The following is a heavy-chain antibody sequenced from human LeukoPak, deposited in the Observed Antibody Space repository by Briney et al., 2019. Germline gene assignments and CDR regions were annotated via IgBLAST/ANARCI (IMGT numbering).Heavy chain of an antibody. J-gene: IGHJ3*02. D-gene: IGHD1-26*01. CDR3: AKDSSGVYPSAFDI. Sequence: GGSLRLSCAASGFTFSSYAMSWVRQAPGKGLEWVSSISYSGGSTNYADSVKARFTISRDNSKNTLSLQMNSLRAEDTAVYYCAKDSSGVYPSAFDIWGQGTIVTVSS. CDR2: ISYSGGST. CDR1: GFTFSSYA. V-gene: IGHV3-23*01.